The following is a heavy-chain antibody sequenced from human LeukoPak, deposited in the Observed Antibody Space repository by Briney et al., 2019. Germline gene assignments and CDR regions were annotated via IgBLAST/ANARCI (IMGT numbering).Heavy chain of an antibody. J-gene: IGHJ4*02. Sequence: PSQTLSLTCTVSSGSISSGDYYWTWIRQPPGKGLGWIGSIYHSGSTYYNPSLKSRVTISIDTSKNQFSLKLSSVTAADTAVYYCARQLFIDYGDYDYFDYWGQGTLVTVSS. V-gene: IGHV4-39*01. CDR3: ARQLFIDYGDYDYFDY. CDR2: IYHSGST. D-gene: IGHD4-17*01. CDR1: SGSISSGDYY.